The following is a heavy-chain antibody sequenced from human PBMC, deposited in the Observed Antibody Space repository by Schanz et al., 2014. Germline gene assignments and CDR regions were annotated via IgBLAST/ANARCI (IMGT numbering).Heavy chain of an antibody. D-gene: IGHD6-13*01. Sequence: QVQLVQSGAEVKEPGASVKVSCKASGYTFTSHGISWVRQAPGQGLEWMGWITAYNGNTNYAQKLQGRVTRTTDTSTSTAYMELRSLRTDGTAVYYCASSGAGYSSSWDFDYWGQGTLVTVSS. CDR3: ASSGAGYSSSWDFDY. CDR2: ITAYNGNT. CDR1: GYTFTSHG. J-gene: IGHJ4*02. V-gene: IGHV1-18*01.